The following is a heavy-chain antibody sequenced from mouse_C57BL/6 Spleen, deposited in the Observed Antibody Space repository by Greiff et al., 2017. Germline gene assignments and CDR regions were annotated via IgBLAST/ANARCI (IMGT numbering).Heavy chain of an antibody. CDR1: GYTFTSYW. V-gene: IGHV1-69*01. J-gene: IGHJ1*03. CDR2: IDPSDSYT. Sequence: LVESGAELVMPGASVKLSCKASGYTFTSYWMHWVKQRPGQGLEWIGEIDPSDSYTNYNQKFKGKSTLTVDKSSSTAYMQLSSLTSEDSAVYYCARSRRDWYFDVWGTGTTVTVSS. CDR3: ARSRRDWYFDV.